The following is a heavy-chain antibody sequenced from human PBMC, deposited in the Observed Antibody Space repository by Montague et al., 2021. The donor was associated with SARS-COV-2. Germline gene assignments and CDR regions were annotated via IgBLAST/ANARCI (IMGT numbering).Heavy chain of an antibody. CDR1: GGSFSGYY. D-gene: IGHD3-10*01. V-gene: IGHV4-34*01. CDR3: ARVRYYGSGTSLGMDV. Sequence: SETLSLTCAVYGGSFSGYYWSWIRQPPGKGLEWIGEINHRGSTNYNPSPKSRVIISVDTSKNQFSLKLSSVTAADTAVYYCARVRYYGSGTSLGMDVWGQGTTVPVSS. J-gene: IGHJ6*02. CDR2: INHRGST.